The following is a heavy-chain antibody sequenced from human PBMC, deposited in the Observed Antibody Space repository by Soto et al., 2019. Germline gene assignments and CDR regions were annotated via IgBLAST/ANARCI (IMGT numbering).Heavy chain of an antibody. CDR3: AKDKRFLEWLLFHWFDP. V-gene: IGHV3-23*01. Sequence: GGSLRLSCAASGFTFSSYAMSWVRQAPGKGLEWVSAISGSGGSTYYADSVKGRFTISRDNSKNTLYLQMNSLRAEDTAVYYCAKDKRFLEWLLFHWFDPWGQGTLVTVSS. CDR2: ISGSGGST. CDR1: GFTFSSYA. D-gene: IGHD3-3*01. J-gene: IGHJ5*02.